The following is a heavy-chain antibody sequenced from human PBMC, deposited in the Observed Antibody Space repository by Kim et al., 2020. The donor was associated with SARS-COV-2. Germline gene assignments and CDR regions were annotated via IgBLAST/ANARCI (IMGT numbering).Heavy chain of an antibody. CDR3: VRDALTPRWFDP. J-gene: IGHJ5*02. V-gene: IGHV1-46*01. CDR2: T. Sequence: TTYAPKFQGRLTMTSDTSTSTVYMELSSLRSDDTAVYYGVRDALTPRWFDPWGQGTLVTVSS.